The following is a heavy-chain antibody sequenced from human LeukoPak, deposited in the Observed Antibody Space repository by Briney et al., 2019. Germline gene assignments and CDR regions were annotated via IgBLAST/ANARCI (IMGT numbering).Heavy chain of an antibody. D-gene: IGHD7-27*01. J-gene: IGHJ4*02. CDR1: GFTFSSYW. CDR2: IRYDGSNK. CDR3: AKDVVTGGFSFDY. V-gene: IGHV3-30*02. Sequence: GGSLRLSCAASGFTFSSYWMSWVRQAPGKGLEWVAFIRYDGSNKYYADSVKGRFTISRDNSKNTLYLQMNGLRAEDTAVYYCAKDVVTGGFSFDYWGQGTLVTVSS.